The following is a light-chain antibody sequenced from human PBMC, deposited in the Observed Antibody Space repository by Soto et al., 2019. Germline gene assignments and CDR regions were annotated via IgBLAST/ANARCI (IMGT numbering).Light chain of an antibody. CDR3: QQYHSYWT. CDR1: QNIRSR. CDR2: DAS. J-gene: IGKJ1*01. V-gene: IGKV1-5*01. Sequence: DFKMTQSPSTLSAYVGARVPITSRASQNIRSRLAWFQQKPGKAPKILIYDASSLESGVPQRFSGSGSGTEFTLTIGSLQTDDFSTYYCQQYHSYWTLGQGTKVDIK.